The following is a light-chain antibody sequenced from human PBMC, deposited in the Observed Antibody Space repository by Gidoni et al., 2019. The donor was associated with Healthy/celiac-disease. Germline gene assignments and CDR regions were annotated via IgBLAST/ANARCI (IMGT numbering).Light chain of an antibody. CDR3: QQYNNWPPEMYT. J-gene: IGKJ2*01. CDR2: GAS. CDR1: QSVSSN. Sequence: DIVMTQPPATLSVSPGERATLSCRASQSVSSNLAWYQQKPGQAPRLLIYGASTRAPGIPATFSGSGSGTDFTLTISSLQSEDFAVYYCQQYNNWPPEMYTFGQXTKLEIK. V-gene: IGKV3-15*01.